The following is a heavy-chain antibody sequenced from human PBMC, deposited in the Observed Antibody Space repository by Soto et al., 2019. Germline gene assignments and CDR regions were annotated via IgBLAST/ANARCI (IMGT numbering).Heavy chain of an antibody. V-gene: IGHV3-48*01. CDR1: GFTFSSYS. J-gene: IGHJ4*02. D-gene: IGHD3-16*02. Sequence: PGGSLRLSCAASGFTFSSYSMNWVRQAPGKGLEWVSYISSSSSTIYYADSVKGRFTISRDNAKNSLYLQMNSLSAEDTAVYYCAREGHRGFNYDYIWGSYRYTRPYYFDYWGQGTLVTVSS. CDR2: ISSSSSTI. CDR3: AREGHRGFNYDYIWGSYRYTRPYYFDY.